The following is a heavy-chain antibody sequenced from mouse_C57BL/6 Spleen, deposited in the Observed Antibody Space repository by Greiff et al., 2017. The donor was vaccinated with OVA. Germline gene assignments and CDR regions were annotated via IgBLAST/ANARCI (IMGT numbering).Heavy chain of an antibody. CDR3: ARYDYDWAWFAY. V-gene: IGHV7-3*01. Sequence: DVQLVESGGGLVPPGGSLSLSCAASGFTFPDYYMSWVRQPPGKALDWLGFIRNKANGYTTEYSASVKGRFTISRDNAQSILYLQMNALRAENSATYYCARYDYDWAWFAYWGQGTLVTVSA. CDR2: IRNKANGYTT. CDR1: GFTFPDYY. J-gene: IGHJ3*01. D-gene: IGHD2-4*01.